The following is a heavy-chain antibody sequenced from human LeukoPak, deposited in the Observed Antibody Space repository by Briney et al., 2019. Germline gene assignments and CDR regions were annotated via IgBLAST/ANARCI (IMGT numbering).Heavy chain of an antibody. D-gene: IGHD6-19*01. J-gene: IGHJ4*02. CDR3: ARDLLVRIAVAGAEVDY. Sequence: GASVKVSCKASGYTFTSYGISWVRQAPGQGLEWMGWISAYNGNTNYAQKLQGRVTMTTDTSTSTAYMELRSLRSDDTAVYYCARDLLVRIAVAGAEVDYRGQGTLVTVSS. V-gene: IGHV1-18*01. CDR2: ISAYNGNT. CDR1: GYTFTSYG.